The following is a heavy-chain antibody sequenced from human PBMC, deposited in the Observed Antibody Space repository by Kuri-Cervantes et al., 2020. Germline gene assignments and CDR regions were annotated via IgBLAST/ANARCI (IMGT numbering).Heavy chain of an antibody. CDR2: IGTAGDT. Sequence: GGSLRLSCAASGFTFHSYGMNWVRQTPGKGLEWVSAIGTAGDTYYPGSAKGRFTISRENAKNSLYLQMNSLRAEDTAVYYCARDRNMRGYSGYDFDYWGQGTLVTVSS. J-gene: IGHJ4*02. D-gene: IGHD5-12*01. CDR3: ARDRNMRGYSGYDFDY. CDR1: GFTFHSYG. V-gene: IGHV3-13*01.